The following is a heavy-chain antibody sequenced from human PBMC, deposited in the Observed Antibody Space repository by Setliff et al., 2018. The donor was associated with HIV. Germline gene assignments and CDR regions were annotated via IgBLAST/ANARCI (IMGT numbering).Heavy chain of an antibody. J-gene: IGHJ4*02. Sequence: GASVKVSCKASGYTFTGYYLHWVRQAPGQGLQWMGRLNPKTGVAHFAQTFQGRVTMTRDTSIGIAIMGLSRVKSADTAVYFCARGTVVGATIYYFDYWGQGTLVTVSS. CDR3: ARGTVVGATIYYFDY. CDR1: GYTFTGYY. CDR2: LNPKTGVA. D-gene: IGHD1-26*01. V-gene: IGHV1-2*06.